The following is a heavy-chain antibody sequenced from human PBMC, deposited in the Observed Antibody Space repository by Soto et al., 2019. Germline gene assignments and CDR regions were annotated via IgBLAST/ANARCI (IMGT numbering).Heavy chain of an antibody. CDR3: ARDRAGYKAYDA. Sequence: QVQLQESGPGLVKPSQTLSLICTFSGGSISSRDSYWSWIRQCPGKGPEWIGYVFYSGSAYYNPSLKSRVTISVDTSTNQFSLNLKSVTGADTAMYFCARDRAGYKAYDAWGQGTLVTVAS. J-gene: IGHJ5*02. V-gene: IGHV4-30-4*01. CDR2: VFYSGSA. CDR1: GGSISSRDSY. D-gene: IGHD5-12*01.